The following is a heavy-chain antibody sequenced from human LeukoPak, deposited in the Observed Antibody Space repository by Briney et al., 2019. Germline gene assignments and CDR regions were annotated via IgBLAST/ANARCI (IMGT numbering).Heavy chain of an antibody. D-gene: IGHD3-22*01. CDR2: MSGSGSST. CDR3: AKDLYDSSGSRYDY. V-gene: IGHV3-23*01. Sequence: GGSLRLSCAVSGFTFSNYAMSWVRQAPGKGLEWVSAMSGSGSSTWYADSVKGRLTISRDNFKNTLFLQMNSLRAEDTAVYYCAKDLYDSSGSRYDYWGQGTLVTVSS. J-gene: IGHJ4*02. CDR1: GFTFSNYA.